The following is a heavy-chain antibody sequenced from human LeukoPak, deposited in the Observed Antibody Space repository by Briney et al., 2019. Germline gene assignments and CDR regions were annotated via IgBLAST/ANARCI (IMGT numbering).Heavy chain of an antibody. CDR1: GHTFTTYY. D-gene: IGHD1-14*01. V-gene: IGHV1-46*01. J-gene: IGHJ5*02. CDR2: INPSGDGT. CDR3: AKETPNTGWFDP. Sequence: ASVKVSCKASGHTFTTYYVHLVRQAPGQGLEWMGVINPSGDGTNYPQRFQGRVTLTRDTSSSTVYMELSSLRSEDTAIYYCAKETPNTGWFDPWGQGTLVTVSS.